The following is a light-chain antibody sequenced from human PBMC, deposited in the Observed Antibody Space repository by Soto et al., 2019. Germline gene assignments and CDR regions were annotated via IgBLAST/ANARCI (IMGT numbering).Light chain of an antibody. Sequence: QSVLTQPPSASGTPGQRVTISCSGSKSNIGTNTVTWYQHLPGTAPKLLIYRDYQRPSGVPDRLSVSKSGTSASLAISGLQSEDEADYYCAGWDVSLNGVVFGGGTQLTVL. J-gene: IGLJ2*01. CDR2: RDY. V-gene: IGLV1-44*01. CDR3: AGWDVSLNGVV. CDR1: KSNIGTNT.